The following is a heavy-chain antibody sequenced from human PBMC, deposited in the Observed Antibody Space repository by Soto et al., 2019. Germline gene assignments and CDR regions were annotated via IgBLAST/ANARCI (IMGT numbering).Heavy chain of an antibody. D-gene: IGHD5-18*01. V-gene: IGHV1-69*01. CDR3: ARQIYSYGYLGSWFDP. CDR2: IIPIFGTA. CDR1: GGTFSSYA. Sequence: QVQLVQSGAEVKKTGSSVKVSCKASGGTFSSYAISWVRQAPGQGLEWMGGIIPIFGTANYAQKFQGRVTITADESTSTAYMELSSLRSEDTAVYYCARQIYSYGYLGSWFDPWGQGTLVTVSS. J-gene: IGHJ5*02.